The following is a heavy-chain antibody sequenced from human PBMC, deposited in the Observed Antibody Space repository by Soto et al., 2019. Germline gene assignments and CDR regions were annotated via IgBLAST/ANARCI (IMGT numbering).Heavy chain of an antibody. D-gene: IGHD6-25*01. J-gene: IGHJ3*02. V-gene: IGHV1-18*01. CDR3: ARDLSGGAAFDI. CDR2: IGAYNGNT. CDR1: GYTFTSYG. Sequence: ASVKVSCKASGYTFTSYGISWVRQAPGQGLEWMGWIGAYNGNTNYAQKLQGRVTMTTDTSTSTAYMELRSLRSDDTAVYYCARDLSGGAAFDIWGQGPMVTVSS.